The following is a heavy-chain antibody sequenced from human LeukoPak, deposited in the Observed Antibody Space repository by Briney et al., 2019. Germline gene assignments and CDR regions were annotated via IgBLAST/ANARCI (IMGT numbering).Heavy chain of an antibody. J-gene: IGHJ2*01. V-gene: IGHV4-34*01. CDR2: INHSGST. Sequence: PSETLSLTCAVYGGSFSGYYWSWIRQPPGKGLEWIGEINHSGSTNYNPSLKSRVTISVDTSKNQFSLTLNSVTAADTAVYYCTRLLKTGVSGYYFDLWGRSTLVTVSS. CDR1: GGSFSGYY. D-gene: IGHD5-12*01. CDR3: TRLLKTGVSGYYFDL.